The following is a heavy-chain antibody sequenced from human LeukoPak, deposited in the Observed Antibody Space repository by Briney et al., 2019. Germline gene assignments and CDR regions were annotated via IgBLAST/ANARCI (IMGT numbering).Heavy chain of an antibody. CDR1: GFTFSSYA. D-gene: IGHD3-10*01. Sequence: PGGSLRLSCAASGFTFSSYAMSWVRQAPGKGLEWVTAISGSGGSTYYADSVKGRFTISRDNAKNSLYLQMNSLRAEDTAVYYCARETNMVRGVIITGFDYWGQGTLVTVSS. J-gene: IGHJ4*02. V-gene: IGHV3-23*01. CDR2: ISGSGGST. CDR3: ARETNMVRGVIITGFDY.